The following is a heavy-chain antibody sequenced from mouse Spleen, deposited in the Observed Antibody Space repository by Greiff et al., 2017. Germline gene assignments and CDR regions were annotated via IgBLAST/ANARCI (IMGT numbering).Heavy chain of an antibody. D-gene: IGHD1-1*01. CDR2: IDPSDSYT. J-gene: IGHJ2*01. CDR1: GYTFTSYW. V-gene: IGHV1-69*01. CDR3: ARGTNYYGSSPDY. Sequence: QVQLQQPGAELVMPGASVKLSCKASGYTFTSYWMHWVKQRPGQGLEWIGEIDPSDSYTNYNQKFKGKATLTVDKSSSTAYMQLSSLTSEDSAVYYCARGTNYYGSSPDYWGQGTTLTVSS.